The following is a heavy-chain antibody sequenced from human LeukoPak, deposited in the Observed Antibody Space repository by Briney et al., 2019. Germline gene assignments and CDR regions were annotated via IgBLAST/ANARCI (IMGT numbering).Heavy chain of an antibody. Sequence: ASVKVSCKASGYTFTGYYMHWVRQAPGQGLEWMGWINPNSGGTNYAQKFQGRVTMTRDTSISTAYIELSRLRSDDTAVYYCARWIDYDFWSGYSFDYWGQGTLVTVSS. V-gene: IGHV1-2*02. D-gene: IGHD3-3*01. CDR2: INPNSGGT. J-gene: IGHJ4*02. CDR3: ARWIDYDFWSGYSFDY. CDR1: GYTFTGYY.